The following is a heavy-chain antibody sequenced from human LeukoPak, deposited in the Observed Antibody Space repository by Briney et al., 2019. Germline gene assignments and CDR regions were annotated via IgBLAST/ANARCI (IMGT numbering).Heavy chain of an antibody. CDR3: GKGGGAADY. J-gene: IGHJ4*02. CDR1: GFTFGSSA. V-gene: IGHV3-23*01. CDR2: ISGRGDDT. Sequence: GGSLRLSCAASGFTFGSSAMSWDRQTPGKGLEWVSAISGRGDDTFHADSVKGRFTISRDNSKNTLYLQMNSLRAGDTAVYYCGKGGGAADYWGQGTLVTVSS. D-gene: IGHD3-16*01.